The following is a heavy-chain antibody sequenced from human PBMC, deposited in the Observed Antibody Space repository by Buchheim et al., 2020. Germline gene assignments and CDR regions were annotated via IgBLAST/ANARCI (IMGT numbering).Heavy chain of an antibody. CDR1: GFTFSSYS. V-gene: IGHV3-21*01. J-gene: IGHJ4*02. D-gene: IGHD3-3*01. CDR2: ISSSSSYI. Sequence: EVQLVESGGGLVKPGGSLRLSCAASGFTFSSYSMNWVRQAPGKGLEWVSSISSSSSYIYYAASVKGRFTISRDNAKNSLYLQMNSLRAEDTAVYYCARDDRSSYDFWSGWGQGTL. CDR3: ARDDRSSYDFWSG.